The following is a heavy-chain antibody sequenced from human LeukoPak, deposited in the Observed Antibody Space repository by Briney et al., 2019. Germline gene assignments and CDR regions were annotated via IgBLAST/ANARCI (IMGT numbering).Heavy chain of an antibody. V-gene: IGHV3-23*01. J-gene: IGHJ4*02. CDR3: AKRVGSYGHFDY. D-gene: IGHD5-18*01. Sequence: PGGSLRLSCSASGFTFSSYAMSWVRQAPGKGLEWVSAITGSDTYYADSVRGRFTISRDNSKNTLYLQMNSLRAEDTAVYYCAKRVGSYGHFDYWGQGTLVTVSS. CDR1: GFTFSSYA. CDR2: ITGSDT.